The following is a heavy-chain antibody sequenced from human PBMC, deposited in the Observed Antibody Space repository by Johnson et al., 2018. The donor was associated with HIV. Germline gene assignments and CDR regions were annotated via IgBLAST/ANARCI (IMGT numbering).Heavy chain of an antibody. CDR1: GFTFDDYA. V-gene: IGHV3-9*01. D-gene: IGHD6-6*01. Sequence: QLVESGGGLVQPGRSLRLSCVASGFTFDDYAMHWVRQAPGKGLQWVSGISWDSGRIGYTDSVKDRFTISRDNAKNSLYLQMNSLRAEDTAVYYCARDILEYSSSVPDAFDIWGQGTMVTVSS. CDR2: ISWDSGRI. CDR3: ARDILEYSSSVPDAFDI. J-gene: IGHJ3*02.